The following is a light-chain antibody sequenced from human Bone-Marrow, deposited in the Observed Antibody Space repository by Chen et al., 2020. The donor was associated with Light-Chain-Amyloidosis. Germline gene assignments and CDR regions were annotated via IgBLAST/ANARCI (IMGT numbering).Light chain of an antibody. CDR1: DLPTKY. CDR2: RDT. V-gene: IGLV3-25*03. CDR3: QSAVSSGTYEVI. J-gene: IGLJ2*01. Sequence: SYELTQPPSVSVSTGQTARITCSGDDLPTKYAYWYQQKPGQAPVLVIHRDTERPSGISERFSGSSSGTTATLTISGVQAEDEADYHCQSAVSSGTYEVIFGGGTKLTVL.